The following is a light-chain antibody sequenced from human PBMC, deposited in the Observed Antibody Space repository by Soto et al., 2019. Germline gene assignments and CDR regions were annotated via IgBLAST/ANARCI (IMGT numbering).Light chain of an antibody. CDR3: QQYSRSPPLT. Sequence: EIVLTQSPGTLSLSPGERATLSCRASQSVGSSYLAWYQQKPGQAPRLLIYGASSRASGIPDRFSGSGSGTDFPLTISRLEPEDFAVYYCQQYSRSPPLTFGGGTKVEIK. J-gene: IGKJ4*01. CDR2: GAS. CDR1: QSVGSSY. V-gene: IGKV3-20*01.